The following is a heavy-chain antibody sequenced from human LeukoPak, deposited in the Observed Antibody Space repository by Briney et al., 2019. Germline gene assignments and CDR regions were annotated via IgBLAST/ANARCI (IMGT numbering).Heavy chain of an antibody. CDR1: GFTFSSFP. CDR3: ARDHFWSFDY. D-gene: IGHD3-3*02. J-gene: IGHJ4*02. CDR2: IRAETSET. Sequence: GWSLRLSCAASGFTFSSFPMNWVHQPPGKGLEWISNIRAETSETYYADSVRGRFTNSRDNAKNSLYLQMNSLRVEDTGVYYCARDHFWSFDYWGQGILVTVSS. V-gene: IGHV3-48*01.